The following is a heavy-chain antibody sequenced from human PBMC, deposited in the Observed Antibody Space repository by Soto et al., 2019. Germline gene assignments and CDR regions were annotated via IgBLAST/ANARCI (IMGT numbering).Heavy chain of an antibody. Sequence: SETLSLTCTVSGGSISSSSYYWGWIRQPPGKGLEWIGSIYYSGSTYYNPSLKSRVTISVDTSKNQFSLKLSSVTAADTAVYYCARLGGYDSDFDYWGQGTLVTVSS. CDR1: GGSISSSSYY. J-gene: IGHJ4*02. CDR2: IYYSGST. CDR3: ARLGGYDSDFDY. V-gene: IGHV4-39*01. D-gene: IGHD5-12*01.